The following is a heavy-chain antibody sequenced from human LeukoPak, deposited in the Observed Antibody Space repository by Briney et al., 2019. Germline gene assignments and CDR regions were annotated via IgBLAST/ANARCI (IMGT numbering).Heavy chain of an antibody. V-gene: IGHV4-34*01. J-gene: IGHJ4*02. CDR3: ARPGGPYYFDY. CDR1: GGSFSGYY. CDR2: INHSGST. D-gene: IGHD3-16*01. Sequence: SETLSLTCAVYGGSFSGYYWSWIRQPPGKGLEWIGEINHSGSTNYNPSLKSRVTISVDTSKNQFSLKLSSVTAADTAVYYCARPGGPYYFDYRGQGTLVTVSS.